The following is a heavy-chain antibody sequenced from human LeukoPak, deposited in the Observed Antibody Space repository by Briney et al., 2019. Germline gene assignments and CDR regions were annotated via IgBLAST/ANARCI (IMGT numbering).Heavy chain of an antibody. CDR3: ARVAMVRGVILDYYYYYYMDV. D-gene: IGHD3-10*01. CDR2: IYYSGST. CDR1: GGSISSYY. J-gene: IGHJ6*03. Sequence: PSETLSLTCTVSGGSISSYYWSWIRQPPGKGLEWIGFIYYSGSTNYNPSLKSRVIISLDTSKNQFSLKLSSVIAADTAVYYCARVAMVRGVILDYYYYYYMDVWGKGTTVTISS. V-gene: IGHV4-59*01.